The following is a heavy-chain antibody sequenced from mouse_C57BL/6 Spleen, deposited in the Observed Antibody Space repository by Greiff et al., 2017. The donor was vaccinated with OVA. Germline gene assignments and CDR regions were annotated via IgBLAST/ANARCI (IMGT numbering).Heavy chain of an antibody. CDR1: GFTFSSYG. V-gene: IGHV5-6*02. Sequence: EVKLVESGGDLVKPGGSLKLSCAASGFTFSSYGMSWVRQTPDKRLECVATISSGGSYTYYPDSVKGRFTISRDNAKNTLYLQMSSLKSEDTAMYYCARQYSNSWFAYWGQGTLVTVSA. D-gene: IGHD2-5*01. J-gene: IGHJ3*01. CDR3: ARQYSNSWFAY. CDR2: ISSGGSYT.